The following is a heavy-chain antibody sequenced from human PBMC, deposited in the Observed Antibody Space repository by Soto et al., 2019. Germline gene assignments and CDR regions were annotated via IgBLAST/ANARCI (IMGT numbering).Heavy chain of an antibody. CDR1: GFSLSTSGVG. D-gene: IGHD3-10*01. CDR3: AHSVSHLGFVDY. CDR2: IYWDDDK. V-gene: IGHV2-5*02. Sequence: QITLKESGPPLVKPTQTLTLTCTFSGFSLSTSGVGVGWIRQPPGKALEWLALIYWDDDKRFSPSLKSRLTITKDTSKTPVVITMTNMDPVDTAKYYCAHSVSHLGFVDYWGQGTLVTVSS. J-gene: IGHJ4*02.